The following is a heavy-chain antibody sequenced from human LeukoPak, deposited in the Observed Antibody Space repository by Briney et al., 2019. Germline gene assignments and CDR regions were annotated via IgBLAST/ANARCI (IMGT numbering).Heavy chain of an antibody. CDR2: ISGSGGST. J-gene: IGHJ6*03. CDR3: ATVSNYYYYMDV. CDR1: GFTFSSYA. V-gene: IGHV3-23*01. Sequence: GGSLRLSCAASGFTFSSYAMSWVRQAPGKGLEWVSAISGSGGSTYYADSVKGRFTISRDNSKNTLYLQMNSLRAEDTAVYYCATVSNYYYYMDVWGKGTTVTVSS.